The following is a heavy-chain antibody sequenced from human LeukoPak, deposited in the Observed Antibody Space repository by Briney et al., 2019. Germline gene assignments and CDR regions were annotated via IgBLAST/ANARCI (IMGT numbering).Heavy chain of an antibody. CDR2: IYSGGST. CDR1: GFTFSSYG. D-gene: IGHD6-19*01. Sequence: GGSLRLSCAASGFTFSSYGMHWVRQAPGKGLEWVSVIYSGGSTYYADSVKGRFTISRDNSKDTLYLQMNSLRAEDTAVYYCASSYSSGWWPVFDYWGQGTLVTVSS. CDR3: ASSYSSGWWPVFDY. V-gene: IGHV3-53*01. J-gene: IGHJ4*02.